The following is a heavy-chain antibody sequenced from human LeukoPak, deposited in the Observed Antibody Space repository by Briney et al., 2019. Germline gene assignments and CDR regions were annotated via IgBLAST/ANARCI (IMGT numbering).Heavy chain of an antibody. J-gene: IGHJ4*02. CDR1: GFTFSSYW. Sequence: GGSLRLSCAASGFTFSSYWMSWVRQAPGKGLEWVANIKQDGSEKYYVDSVKGRFTISRDNAKNSLYLQMNSLSAEETDVYYCARGGDSSGWYPLDYWGQGTLVTVSS. V-gene: IGHV3-7*01. CDR3: ARGGDSSGWYPLDY. CDR2: IKQDGSEK. D-gene: IGHD6-19*01.